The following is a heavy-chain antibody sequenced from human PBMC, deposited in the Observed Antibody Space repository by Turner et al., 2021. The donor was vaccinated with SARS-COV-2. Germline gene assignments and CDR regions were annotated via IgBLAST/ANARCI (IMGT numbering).Heavy chain of an antibody. CDR3: ARDEGEGSSGWLIPSGSYYFDY. CDR1: GFTFSSYG. D-gene: IGHD6-19*01. J-gene: IGHJ4*02. Sequence: QVQLVESGGGVVQPGRPMRPSCAASGFTFSSYGMHWVRQAPGKGLEWVAVIWYDGSNKYYEDSVKGRFTISRDNSKNTLDLQMNSLRAEDTAVYYCARDEGEGSSGWLIPSGSYYFDYWGQGTLVTVSS. CDR2: IWYDGSNK. V-gene: IGHV3-33*01.